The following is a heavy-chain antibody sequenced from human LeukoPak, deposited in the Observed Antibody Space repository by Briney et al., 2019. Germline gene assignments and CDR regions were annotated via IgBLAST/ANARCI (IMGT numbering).Heavy chain of an antibody. J-gene: IGHJ4*02. CDR3: ETYSSSSTPAAPFDY. CDR1: GFTVSSNY. Sequence: GGCLRLSCAASGFTVSSNYMSWVRQAPGKGLEWVSVIYSGGSTYYADSVKGRFTISRDNSKNTLYLQMNSLRAEDTAVYYCETYSSSSTPAAPFDYWGQGTLVTVSS. D-gene: IGHD6-13*01. CDR2: IYSGGST. V-gene: IGHV3-53*01.